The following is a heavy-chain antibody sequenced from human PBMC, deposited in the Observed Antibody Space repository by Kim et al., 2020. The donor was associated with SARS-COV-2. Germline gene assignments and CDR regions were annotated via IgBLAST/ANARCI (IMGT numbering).Heavy chain of an antibody. CDR3: ARDGGYCSSTSCYAGYYFDY. CDR2: INAGNGNT. V-gene: IGHV1-3*01. Sequence: ASVTVSCKASGYTFTSYAMHWVRQAPGQRLEWMGWINAGNGNTKYSQKFQGRVTITRDTSASTAYMELSRLRSEDTAVYYCARDGGYCSSTSCYAGYYFDYWGQGTLVTVSS. CDR1: GYTFTSYA. J-gene: IGHJ4*02. D-gene: IGHD2-2*01.